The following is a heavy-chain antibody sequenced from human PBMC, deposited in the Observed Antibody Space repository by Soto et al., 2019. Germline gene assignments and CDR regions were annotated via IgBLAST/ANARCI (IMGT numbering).Heavy chain of an antibody. CDR3: ANIGGYCSSTSCYVGRGIYYYYGMDV. V-gene: IGHV3-30*18. CDR1: GFTFSSYG. CDR2: ISYDGSNK. Sequence: PGGSLRLSCAASGFTFSSYGMHWVRQAPGKGLEGVAGISYDGSNKYYADSVKGRFTISRDNSKNTLYLQMNSLRAEDTAVYYCANIGGYCSSTSCYVGRGIYYYYGMDVWGQGTTVTVS. D-gene: IGHD2-2*01. J-gene: IGHJ6*02.